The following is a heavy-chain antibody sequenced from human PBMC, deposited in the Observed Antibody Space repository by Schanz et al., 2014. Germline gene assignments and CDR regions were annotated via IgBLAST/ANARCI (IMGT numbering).Heavy chain of an antibody. Sequence: QVQLVQSGAEVKKPGSSMKVSCKASGGTFNSYTINWVRQAPGQGLEWMGWISPYNGNTNYAPKVQGRVTITADKSTSTASMELSSLRSEDTAVYYCARGPSQGYSYGHNIGAYYYGMDVWGQGTTVTVSS. CDR2: ISPYNGNT. V-gene: IGHV1-69*08. CDR1: GGTFNSYT. J-gene: IGHJ6*02. CDR3: ARGPSQGYSYGHNIGAYYYGMDV. D-gene: IGHD5-18*01.